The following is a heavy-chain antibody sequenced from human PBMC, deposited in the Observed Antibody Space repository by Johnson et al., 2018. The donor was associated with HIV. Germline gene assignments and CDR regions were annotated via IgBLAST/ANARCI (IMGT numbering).Heavy chain of an antibody. J-gene: IGHJ3*02. V-gene: IGHV3-74*01. CDR1: GFTFSSYW. CDR3: AKEKEYGAFDI. D-gene: IGHD2-2*01. CDR2: INSDGSST. Sequence: VQLVESGGGLVQPGGSLRLSCAASGFTFSSYWMHWVRQAPGKGLVWVSRINSDGSSTSYADSVKGRFTISRDNAKNTLYLQMNSLRAEDTAMYYCAKEKEYGAFDIWGQGTMVTVSS.